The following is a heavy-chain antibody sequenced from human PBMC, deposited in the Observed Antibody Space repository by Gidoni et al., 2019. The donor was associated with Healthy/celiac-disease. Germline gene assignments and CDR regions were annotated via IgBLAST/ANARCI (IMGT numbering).Heavy chain of an antibody. D-gene: IGHD3-22*01. CDR3: ARDYYDSSGYYYPGY. Sequence: QVQLQQWGAGLLKPSETLSLTGAVYGGAFRGYYWSWIRQPPGKGLEWIGEINHSGSTNYTPSLKSRVTISVDTSKNQFSLKLSSVTAADTAVYYCARDYYDSSGYYYPGYWGQGTLVTVSS. CDR1: GGAFRGYY. J-gene: IGHJ4*02. V-gene: IGHV4-34*01. CDR2: INHSGST.